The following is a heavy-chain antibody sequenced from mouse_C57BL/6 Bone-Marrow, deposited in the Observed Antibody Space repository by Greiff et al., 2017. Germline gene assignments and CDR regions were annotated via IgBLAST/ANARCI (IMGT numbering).Heavy chain of an antibody. D-gene: IGHD1-1*01. J-gene: IGHJ1*03. CDR1: GFNIKDDS. V-gene: IGHV14-4*01. CDR2: IDPENGDT. Sequence: EVQLQQPGAELVRPGASVKLSCTASGFNIKDDSMPWVKQRPEQGLEWIGWIDPENGDTDYASTFQGKATLTADTSSNTSYLQLSSLTSEDTAVYYGTGSINYYVDFDVWGTGTTVTVSS. CDR3: TGSINYYVDFDV.